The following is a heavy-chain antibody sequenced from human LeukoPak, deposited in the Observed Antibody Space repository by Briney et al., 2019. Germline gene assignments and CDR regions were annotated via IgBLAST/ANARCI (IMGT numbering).Heavy chain of an antibody. CDR3: ARGSIAVAGLFDY. CDR2: IYSGGNT. V-gene: IGHV3-66*01. J-gene: IGHJ4*01. D-gene: IGHD6-19*01. Sequence: PGGSLRLSCAAAGFTVSSNYMSWVRRAPGKGLERVSVIYSGGNTYYADSVKGRFTISRDNSKNTLYLQMDSLRAEDTAVYYCARGSIAVAGLFDYWGQGTLVTVSS. CDR1: GFTVSSNY.